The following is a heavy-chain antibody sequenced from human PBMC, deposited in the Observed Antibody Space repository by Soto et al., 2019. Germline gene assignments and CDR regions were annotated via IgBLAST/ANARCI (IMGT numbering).Heavy chain of an antibody. CDR1: GFTFSSYE. CDR3: ARDVGLRNTYYDFWSGYYKDLYSDYYYGMDV. V-gene: IGHV3-48*03. Sequence: PGGSLRLSCAASGFTFSSYEMNWVRQAPGKGLEWVSYISSSGSTIYYADSVKGRFTISRDNAKNSLYLQMNSLRAEDTAVYYCARDVGLRNTYYDFWSGYYKDLYSDYYYGMDVWGQGTTVTVSS. D-gene: IGHD3-3*01. J-gene: IGHJ6*02. CDR2: ISSSGSTI.